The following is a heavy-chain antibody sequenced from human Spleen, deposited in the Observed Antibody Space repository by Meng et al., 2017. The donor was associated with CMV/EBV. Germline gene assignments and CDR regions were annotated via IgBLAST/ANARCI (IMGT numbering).Heavy chain of an antibody. CDR3: ARDLPYYDFWTGLKSDYYGMDV. J-gene: IGHJ6*02. V-gene: IGHV3-30*19. D-gene: IGHD3-3*01. CDR1: GFTFSSYG. CDR2: ISYDGSNK. Sequence: GGSLRLSCAASGFTFSSYGMHWVRQAPGRGLEWVALISYDGSNKNYADSVKGRFTPSRDNSKNTLYLQMNSLRAEDTAVYYCARDLPYYDFWTGLKSDYYGMDVWGQGTTVTVSS.